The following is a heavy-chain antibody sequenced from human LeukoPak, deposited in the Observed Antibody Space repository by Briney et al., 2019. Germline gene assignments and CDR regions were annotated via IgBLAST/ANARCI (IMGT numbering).Heavy chain of an antibody. D-gene: IGHD3-10*01. CDR2: IIPIFGTA. CDR1: GYTFTSYA. Sequence: ASVKVSCKASGYTFTSYAISWVRQAPGQGLEWMGGIIPIFGTANYAQKFQGRVTITADESTSTAYMELSSLRSEDTAVYYCARGLYKGLGSGKYYYYYMDVWGKGTTVTVSS. CDR3: ARGLYKGLGSGKYYYYYMDV. J-gene: IGHJ6*03. V-gene: IGHV1-69*13.